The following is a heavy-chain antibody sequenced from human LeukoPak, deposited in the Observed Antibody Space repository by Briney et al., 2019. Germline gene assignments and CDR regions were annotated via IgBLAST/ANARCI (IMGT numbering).Heavy chain of an antibody. CDR1: GFTFSSYA. V-gene: IGHV3-23*01. CDR2: ISGSGGST. D-gene: IGHD3-22*01. CDR3: AKDLYAYDSSGYYRLDY. J-gene: IGHJ4*02. Sequence: GGSLRLSCAASGFTFSSYAMSWVRQAPGKGLEWVSVISGSGGSTYYADSVKGRFTISRDNSKNTLYLQMNSLRAEDTAVYYCAKDLYAYDSSGYYRLDYWGQGTLVTVSS.